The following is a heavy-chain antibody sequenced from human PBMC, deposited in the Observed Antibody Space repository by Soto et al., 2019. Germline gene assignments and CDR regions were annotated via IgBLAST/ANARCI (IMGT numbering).Heavy chain of an antibody. CDR3: ATTHDYGDYGNDAFDI. Sequence: ASVKVSCKASGYTFTGYYMHWVRQAPGQGLEWMGWINPNSGGTNYAQKLQGRVTMTTDTSTSTAYMELRSLRSDDTAVYYCATTHDYGDYGNDAFDIWGQGTMVTVSS. CDR2: INPNSGGT. CDR1: GYTFTGYY. D-gene: IGHD4-17*01. V-gene: IGHV1-2*02. J-gene: IGHJ3*02.